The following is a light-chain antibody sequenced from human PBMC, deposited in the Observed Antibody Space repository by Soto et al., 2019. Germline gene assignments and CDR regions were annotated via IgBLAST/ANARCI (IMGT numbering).Light chain of an antibody. CDR1: QSINNW. Sequence: DIQMTQSPSTLSASVGDRVTITCRASQSINNWLAWYQQKPGRAPKILISDASTLESGVPSRFSGSGSGTEFTLTISSLQPDDFATYYCQQYKSYSAFGLGTKLEIK. V-gene: IGKV1-5*01. CDR3: QQYKSYSA. CDR2: DAS. J-gene: IGKJ2*01.